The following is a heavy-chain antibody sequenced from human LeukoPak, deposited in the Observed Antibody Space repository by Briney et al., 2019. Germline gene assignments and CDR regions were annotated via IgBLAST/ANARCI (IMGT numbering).Heavy chain of an antibody. CDR1: RGTFSSYA. CDR2: IIPILGIA. CDR3: AREPYGEVDTAA. J-gene: IGHJ4*02. V-gene: IGHV1-69*04. D-gene: IGHD5-18*01. Sequence: SVKVSCKASRGTFSSYAISWVRQAPGQGLEWMGRIIPILGIANYAQKFQGRVTITADKSTSTAYMELSSLRSEDTAVYYCAREPYGEVDTAAWGQGTLVTVSS.